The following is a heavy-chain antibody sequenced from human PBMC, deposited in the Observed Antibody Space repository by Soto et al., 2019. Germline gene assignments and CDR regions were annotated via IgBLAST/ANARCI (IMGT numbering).Heavy chain of an antibody. Sequence: GGSLRLSCAASGFTFSSYSMNWVSQAPGKGLEWVSYISSSSSTIYYADSVKGRFTISRDNAKNSLYLQMNSLRAEDTAVYYCARDNFGYCSSTSCYVTEDAFDIWGQGTMVTVSS. CDR2: ISSSSSTI. CDR1: GFTFSSYS. CDR3: ARDNFGYCSSTSCYVTEDAFDI. V-gene: IGHV3-48*01. J-gene: IGHJ3*02. D-gene: IGHD2-2*03.